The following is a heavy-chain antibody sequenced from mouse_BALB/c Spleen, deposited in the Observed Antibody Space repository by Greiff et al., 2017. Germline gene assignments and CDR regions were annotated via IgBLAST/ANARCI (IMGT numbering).Heavy chain of an antibody. J-gene: IGHJ2*01. D-gene: IGHD2-2*01. CDR2: IYPGDGDT. CDR3: ARYGYDNFDY. CDR1: GYTFTSYW. V-gene: IGHV1-87*01. Sequence: VQLQQSGAELARPGASVKLSCKASGYTFTSYWMQWVKQRPGQGLEWIGAIYPGDGDTRYTQKFKGKATLTADKSSSTAYMQLSSLASEDSAVYYCARYGYDNFDYWGQGTTLTVSS.